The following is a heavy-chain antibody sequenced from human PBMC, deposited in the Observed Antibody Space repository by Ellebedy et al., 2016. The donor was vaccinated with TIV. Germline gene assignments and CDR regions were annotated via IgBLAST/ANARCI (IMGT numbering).Heavy chain of an antibody. D-gene: IGHD2-2*03. Sequence: GGSLRLSXAASGFTFSSHGMTWVRQAPGKGLEWVSAIGGVGSTTYYADSVKGRFTISRDNSKNTMYLQMNNLRADDAAVYYCGKLGYCGTDRCSLDVWGQGTAVAVSS. CDR1: GFTFSSHG. J-gene: IGHJ6*02. V-gene: IGHV3-23*01. CDR2: IGGVGSTT. CDR3: GKLGYCGTDRCSLDV.